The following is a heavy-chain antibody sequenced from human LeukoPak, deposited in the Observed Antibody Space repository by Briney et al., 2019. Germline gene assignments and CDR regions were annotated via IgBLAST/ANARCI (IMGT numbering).Heavy chain of an antibody. V-gene: IGHV5-51*01. CDR3: ARHTTTHYYDTTGPDWFDP. CDR2: VYPRNSET. J-gene: IGHJ5*02. CDR1: GYTFTDYW. Sequence: GESLKISCQGSGYTFTDYWIAWVRQMPGKGLEWMGIVYPRNSETRYSPSFQGQVTISADKSITTAYLQWSSLKASDTAMYYCARHTTTHYYDTTGPDWFDPWGQGTLVTVSS. D-gene: IGHD3-22*01.